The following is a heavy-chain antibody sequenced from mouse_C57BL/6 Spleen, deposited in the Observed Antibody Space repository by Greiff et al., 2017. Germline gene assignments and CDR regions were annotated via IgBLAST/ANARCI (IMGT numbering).Heavy chain of an antibody. V-gene: IGHV14-2*01. D-gene: IGHD2-1*01. Sequence: VQLKESGAELVKPGASVKLSCTASGFNIKDYYMHWVKQRTEQGLEWIGRIDPEDGETKYAPKFQGKATKTADTSSNTADLQLSSLTAEDTAVDYCARSGGNYDWYFDVWGTVTTVTVSS. CDR2: IDPEDGET. J-gene: IGHJ1*03. CDR3: ARSGGNYDWYFDV. CDR1: GFNIKDYY.